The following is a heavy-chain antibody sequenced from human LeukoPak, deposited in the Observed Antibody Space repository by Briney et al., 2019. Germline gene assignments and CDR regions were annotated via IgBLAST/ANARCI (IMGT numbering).Heavy chain of an antibody. CDR3: AKGVFSLQPGDDY. J-gene: IGHJ4*02. Sequence: ASVKVSCKASGYTFTSYYMHWVRQAPGQGLEWMGIINLSGGNTDYAQRFQGRVTMTRDTSTSTVYMELSSLRSEDTAVYYCAKGVFSLQPGDDYWGQGTLVTVSS. V-gene: IGHV1-46*01. CDR1: GYTFTSYY. CDR2: INLSGGNT. D-gene: IGHD4-11*01.